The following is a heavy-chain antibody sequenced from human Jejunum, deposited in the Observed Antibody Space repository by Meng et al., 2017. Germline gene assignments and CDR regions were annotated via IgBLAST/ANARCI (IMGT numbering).Heavy chain of an antibody. CDR1: GFTFNDAW. Sequence: EVRLVESGGGLVKPGSSLRLSCAASGFTFNDAWINWVRQSPGKGLEWVGTVKAKADGGTTHYAAPVKGRFTISRDTSKNTLYLQMISLRAEDTAVYYCAKLTSLWGQGTLVTVSS. D-gene: IGHD3-16*01. CDR2: VKAKADGGTT. J-gene: IGHJ4*02. CDR3: AKLTSL. V-gene: IGHV3-15*01.